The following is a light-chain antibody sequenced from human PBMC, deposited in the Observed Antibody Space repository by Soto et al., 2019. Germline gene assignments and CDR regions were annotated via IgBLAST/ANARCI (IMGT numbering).Light chain of an antibody. CDR3: GTWDSSLSVYV. J-gene: IGLJ1*01. CDR1: SSNIGNNF. CDR2: DND. Sequence: QSVLTQPPSVSAAPGQKVTISCSGSSSNIGNNFVSWFQQLPGAAPKVLIYDNDKRPSGIPDRFSGSKSGTSATLHITGLQTGDEADYYCGTWDSSLSVYVFAIGTKVTVL. V-gene: IGLV1-51*01.